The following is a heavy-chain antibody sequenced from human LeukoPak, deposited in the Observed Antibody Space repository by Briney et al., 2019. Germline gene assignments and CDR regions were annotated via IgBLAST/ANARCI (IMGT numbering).Heavy chain of an antibody. CDR2: INHSGST. CDR1: GGSFSGYY. J-gene: IGHJ6*03. D-gene: IGHD1-26*01. V-gene: IGHV4-34*01. CDR3: ARFGGSGSPNYYYYYMDV. Sequence: PSETLSLTCAVYGGSFSGYYWSWIRQPPGKGLEWIGEINHSGSTNYNPSLKSRVTISVDTSKNQFSLKLSSVTAADTAVYYCARFGGSGSPNYYYYYMDVWGKGTTVTISS.